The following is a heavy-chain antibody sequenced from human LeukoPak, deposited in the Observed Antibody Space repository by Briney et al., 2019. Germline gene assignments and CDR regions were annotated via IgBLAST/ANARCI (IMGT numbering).Heavy chain of an antibody. Sequence: PGTSLRLSCAASGFTFSYYGMHWVRQAPGKGLEWVAVIWNDGGKKYYGDSVKGRFTISRDNSKNTLYLQMNSLRAEDTAVYYCARALYSGSGYGMDVWGQGTTVTVSS. CDR2: IWNDGGKK. V-gene: IGHV3-33*01. CDR1: GFTFSYYG. J-gene: IGHJ6*02. CDR3: ARALYSGSGYGMDV. D-gene: IGHD6-13*01.